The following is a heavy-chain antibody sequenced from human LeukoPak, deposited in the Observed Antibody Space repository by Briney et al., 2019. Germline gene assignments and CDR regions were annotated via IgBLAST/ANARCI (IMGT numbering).Heavy chain of an antibody. J-gene: IGHJ4*02. V-gene: IGHV3-48*01. D-gene: IGHD2-2*01. Sequence: PGGSLRLSCAASGFTFSSYSMNWVRQAPGKGLEWVSYISSSSSTIYYADSVKGRFTISRDNAKNSLYLQMNSLRAEDTAVYYCARVDDIVVVPAVMPSDYWGQGTLVTVSS. CDR3: ARVDDIVVVPAVMPSDY. CDR2: ISSSSSTI. CDR1: GFTFSSYS.